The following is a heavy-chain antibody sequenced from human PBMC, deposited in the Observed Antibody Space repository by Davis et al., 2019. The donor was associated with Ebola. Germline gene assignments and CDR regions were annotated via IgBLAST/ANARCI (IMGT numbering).Heavy chain of an antibody. V-gene: IGHV3-23*01. CDR1: GFTFSSYA. Sequence: PGGSLRLSCAASGFTFSSYAMSWVRQAPGKGLEWVSAISGSGGSTYYADSVKGRFTISRDNSKNTLYLQMNSLRAEDTAVYYCAKDSNIVVVVADNWFDPWGQGTLVTVSS. J-gene: IGHJ5*02. CDR2: ISGSGGST. D-gene: IGHD2-15*01. CDR3: AKDSNIVVVVADNWFDP.